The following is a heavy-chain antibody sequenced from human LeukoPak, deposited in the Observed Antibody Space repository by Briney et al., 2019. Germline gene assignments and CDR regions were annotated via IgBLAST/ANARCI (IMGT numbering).Heavy chain of an antibody. Sequence: GGSLRLSCAASGFTFSSYGMSWVRQAPGKGLEWVANMKEDGSESYYVDSVKGRFTISRDNTKNSLYLQMNSLRAEDTAVYYCARFPRDPWRFDYWGQGTLVTVSS. CDR2: MKEDGSES. CDR3: ARFPRDPWRFDY. V-gene: IGHV3-7*03. D-gene: IGHD5-12*01. J-gene: IGHJ4*02. CDR1: GFTFSSYG.